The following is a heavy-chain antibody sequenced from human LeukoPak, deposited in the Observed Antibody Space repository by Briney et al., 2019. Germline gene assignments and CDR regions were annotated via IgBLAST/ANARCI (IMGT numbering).Heavy chain of an antibody. D-gene: IGHD4-11*01. CDR1: GGSISSYY. V-gene: IGHV4-59*01. CDR3: ARGFDYSNSYGGDAFDI. Sequence: PSETLSLTCTVSGGSISSYYWSWIRQPPGKGLEWIGYIYYSGSTNYNPSLKSRVTISVDTSKNQFSLKLSSVTAADTAVYYCARGFDYSNSYGGDAFDIWGQGTMVTVSS. J-gene: IGHJ3*02. CDR2: IYYSGST.